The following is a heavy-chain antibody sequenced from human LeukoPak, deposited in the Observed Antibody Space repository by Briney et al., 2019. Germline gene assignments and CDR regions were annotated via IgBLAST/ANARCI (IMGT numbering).Heavy chain of an antibody. Sequence: SETLSLTCTVSGGSISSYYWSWIRQPPGKGLEWIGYIYYTGSTKYNPSLKSRVTISVDTSKNQFSLKLRSVTAADTTVYYFVRGIAAAGLYFDYWGQGTLVTVSS. CDR3: VRGIAAAGLYFDY. D-gene: IGHD6-13*01. CDR2: IYYTGST. J-gene: IGHJ4*02. V-gene: IGHV4-59*01. CDR1: GGSISSYY.